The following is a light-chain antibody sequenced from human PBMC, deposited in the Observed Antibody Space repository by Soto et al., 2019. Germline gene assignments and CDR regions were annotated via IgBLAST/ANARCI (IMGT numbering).Light chain of an antibody. CDR3: LTWGTGIQV. CDR1: SGHRSYA. CDR2: LNSDGSH. J-gene: IGLJ3*02. V-gene: IGLV4-69*01. Sequence: QSVLTQSPSASASLGASVKLTCTLSSGHRSYAIAWHQQQPEKGPRYLMKLNSDGSHSKGDGIPDRFSGSSSGAERYLTISSLQSGDEADYYCLTWGTGIQVFGGGTKLTVL.